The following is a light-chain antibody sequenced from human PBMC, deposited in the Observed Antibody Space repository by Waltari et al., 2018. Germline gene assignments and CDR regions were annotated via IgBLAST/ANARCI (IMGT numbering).Light chain of an antibody. CDR2: GSS. CDR1: QSLSSSY. CDR3: QQFGSSPRGT. Sequence: IVLTQSPGTLSLSPGDTGTLSCRASQSLSSSYLAWYQQRPGQAPRLPIYGSSNRATGIPDRFSGSGSGTHFTLNISGLEPEDSAVYYCQQFGSSPRGTFGQGTKLEIK. J-gene: IGKJ2*01. V-gene: IGKV3-20*01.